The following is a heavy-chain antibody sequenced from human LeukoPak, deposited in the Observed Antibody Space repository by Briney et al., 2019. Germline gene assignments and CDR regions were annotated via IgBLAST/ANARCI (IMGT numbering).Heavy chain of an antibody. D-gene: IGHD3-22*01. V-gene: IGHV4-59*08. Sequence: SSETLSLTCTVSGGPISSYYWNWIRQPPGKGLEWIGFIYYSGNTNYNPSLKSRVTISVDTSKNQFSLNLTSVTAADTAVYYCARRDDSSGYHKIFDYWGPGTLVTVSS. J-gene: IGHJ4*02. CDR2: IYYSGNT. CDR3: ARRDDSSGYHKIFDY. CDR1: GGPISSYY.